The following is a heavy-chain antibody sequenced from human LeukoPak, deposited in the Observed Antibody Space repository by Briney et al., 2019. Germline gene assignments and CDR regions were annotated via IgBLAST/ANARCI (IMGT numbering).Heavy chain of an antibody. J-gene: IGHJ5*02. CDR2: INHSGST. Sequence: SETLSLTCAVYGGSFSGYYWSWIRQPPGKGLEWIGEINHSGSTNYNPSLKSRVTISVDTSKNQFSLKLSSVTAADTAVYYCARGGSCSSTSCYAIPGFDPWGQGTLVTVSS. D-gene: IGHD2-2*01. CDR3: ARGGSCSSTSCYAIPGFDP. CDR1: GGSFSGYY. V-gene: IGHV4-34*01.